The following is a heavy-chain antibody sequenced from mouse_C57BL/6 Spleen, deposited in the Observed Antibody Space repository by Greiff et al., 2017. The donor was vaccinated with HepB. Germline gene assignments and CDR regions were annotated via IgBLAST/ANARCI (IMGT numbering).Heavy chain of an antibody. CDR3: AREDWGYYFDY. D-gene: IGHD4-1*01. V-gene: IGHV3-6*01. CDR1: GYSITSGYY. J-gene: IGHJ2*01. Sequence: EVQLQQSGPGLVKPSQSLSLTCSVTGYSITSGYYWNWIRQFPGNKLEWMGYISYDGSNNYNPSLKNRISITRDTSTNQFFLKLNSVTTEDTATYYCAREDWGYYFDYWGQGTTLTVSS. CDR2: ISYDGSN.